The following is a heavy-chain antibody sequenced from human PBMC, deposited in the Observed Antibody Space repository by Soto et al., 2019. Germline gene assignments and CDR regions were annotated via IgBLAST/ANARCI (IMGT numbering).Heavy chain of an antibody. CDR3: AKGFIVVVTVLRPDDAFDV. V-gene: IGHV3-23*01. CDR1: GFTFGNYG. J-gene: IGHJ3*01. D-gene: IGHD2-21*02. CDR2: ISGGGGNT. Sequence: DVKLLESGGGLVHPGGSLRLSCATSGFTFGNYGINWVRQAPGKGLEWVAGISGGGGNTYYADSVKGRFTISSDPLKKTDLLEMKSLRSEDTAVYYCAKGFIVVVTVLRPDDAFDVWGQGTLVSVSS.